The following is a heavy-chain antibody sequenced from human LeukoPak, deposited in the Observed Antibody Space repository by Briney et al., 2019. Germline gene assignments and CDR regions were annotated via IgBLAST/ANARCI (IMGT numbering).Heavy chain of an antibody. D-gene: IGHD3-16*01. CDR2: ISAYNGNT. Sequence: ASVKVSCKASGYTFTSYGISWVRQAPGQGLEWMGWISAYNGNTNYAQKFQGRVTMTRNTSITTAYMELSSLRSEDTAVYYCARGVRRKYQMIHDHYYYLDVWGEGTTVAVSS. CDR1: GYTFTSYG. V-gene: IGHV1-18*01. CDR3: ARGVRRKYQMIHDHYYYLDV. J-gene: IGHJ6*03.